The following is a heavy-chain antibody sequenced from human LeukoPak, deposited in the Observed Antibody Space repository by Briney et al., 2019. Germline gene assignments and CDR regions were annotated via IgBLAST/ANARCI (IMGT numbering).Heavy chain of an antibody. Sequence: SGGSLRLFCAASGFTFSNYAMSWVRQAPGKGLEWVSAISDSGYSTYYADSVKGRFTISRDNSKNTLYLQMNSLRAEDTAVYYCARIPDEMATIPWYFDYWGQGTLVTVSS. CDR1: GFTFSNYA. CDR3: ARIPDEMATIPWYFDY. V-gene: IGHV3-23*01. D-gene: IGHD5-24*01. CDR2: ISDSGYST. J-gene: IGHJ4*02.